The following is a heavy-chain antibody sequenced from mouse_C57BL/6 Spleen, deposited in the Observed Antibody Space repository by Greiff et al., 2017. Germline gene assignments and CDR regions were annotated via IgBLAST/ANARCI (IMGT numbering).Heavy chain of an antibody. CDR3: ARTVYAMDY. CDR2: ISDGGSYT. CDR1: GFTFSSYA. J-gene: IGHJ4*01. Sequence: EVKVVESGGGLVKPGGSLKLSCAASGFTFSSYAMSWVRQTPEKRLEWVATISDGGSYTYYPDNVKGRFTISRDNAKNNLYLQMSHLKSEDTAMYYCARTVYAMDYWGQGTSVTVSS. V-gene: IGHV5-4*03.